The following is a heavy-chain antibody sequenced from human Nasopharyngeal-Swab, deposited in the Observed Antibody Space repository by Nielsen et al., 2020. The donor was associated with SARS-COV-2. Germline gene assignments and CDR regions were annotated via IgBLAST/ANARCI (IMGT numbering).Heavy chain of an antibody. D-gene: IGHD3-10*01. Sequence: SETLSLTFAVYGGSFSGYYWSWIRQPPGKGLEWIGEINHSGSTNYNPSLKSRVTISVDTSKNQFSLKLSSVTAADTAVYYCARASFYYYGSGSYLLWGQGTLVTVSS. CDR3: ARASFYYYGSGSYLL. CDR2: INHSGST. V-gene: IGHV4-34*01. J-gene: IGHJ4*02. CDR1: GGSFSGYY.